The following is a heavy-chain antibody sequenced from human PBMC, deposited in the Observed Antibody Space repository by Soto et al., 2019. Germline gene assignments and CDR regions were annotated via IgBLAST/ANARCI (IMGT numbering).Heavy chain of an antibody. CDR2: IDWDDDK. CDR3: ARARFNTGNYCGFDL. CDR1: GFSLTTSGMC. V-gene: IGHV2-70*20. D-gene: IGHD1-26*01. Sequence: EAGPTLVNPTQTLTLTCTFSGFSLTTSGMCVSWVRQPPGKALEWLALIDWDDDKYYSTSLKTRLTISKDTSINRVVLTMTNVDPVDTATYYGARARFNTGNYCGFDLWRQGTLGTVSS. J-gene: IGHJ4*02.